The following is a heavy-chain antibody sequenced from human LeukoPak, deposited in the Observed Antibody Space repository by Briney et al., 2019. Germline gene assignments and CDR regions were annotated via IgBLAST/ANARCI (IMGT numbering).Heavy chain of an antibody. CDR1: GFTFSSHS. D-gene: IGHD3-3*01. J-gene: IGHJ4*02. CDR3: ARDPRLEISGMVIDMLDY. Sequence: GGSLRLSCAASGFTFSSHSMNWVRQAPGKGLEWLPCISSSSTYIYYAASVKGRFAISRDNARNSLFLQMNSLRAEDSGIYYCARDPRLEISGMVIDMLDYWGQGTLVTVSS. V-gene: IGHV3-21*01. CDR2: ISSSSTYI.